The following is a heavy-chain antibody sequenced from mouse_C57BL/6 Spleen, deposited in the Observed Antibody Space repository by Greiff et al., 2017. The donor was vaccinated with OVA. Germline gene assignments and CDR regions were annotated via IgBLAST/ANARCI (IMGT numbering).Heavy chain of an antibody. J-gene: IGHJ2*01. V-gene: IGHV1-50*01. CDR1: GYTFTSYW. Sequence: VQLQQPGAELVKPGASVKLSCKASGYTFTSYWMQWVKQRPGQGLEWIGEIDPSASYTNYNQKFKGKATLTVDTSSSTAYLQRSSLTSEDSAVYYCARKRDYWGQGTTLTVSS. CDR3: ARKRDY. CDR2: IDPSASYT.